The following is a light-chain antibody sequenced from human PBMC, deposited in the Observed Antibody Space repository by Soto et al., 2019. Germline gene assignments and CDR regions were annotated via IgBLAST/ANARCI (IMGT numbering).Light chain of an antibody. CDR3: QNYKGAAWT. J-gene: IGKJ1*01. CDR1: QGISNY. V-gene: IGKV1-27*01. Sequence: DIQMTQSPSSLSASVGDRVTITCRASQGISNYLVWYQQKPGKVPKLLIYAASTLQSGVPSRFSGSGSGTECTLTISSLQPEDVATYYCQNYKGAAWTFGQGTKVEIK. CDR2: AAS.